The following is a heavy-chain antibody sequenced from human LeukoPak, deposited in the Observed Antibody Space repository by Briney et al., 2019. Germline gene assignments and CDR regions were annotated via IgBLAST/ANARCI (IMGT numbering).Heavy chain of an antibody. CDR3: ARAPPASSSWYSWFDP. V-gene: IGHV3-21*01. J-gene: IGHJ5*02. CDR2: ISSSSSYI. CDR1: GFTFSSYS. D-gene: IGHD6-13*01. Sequence: PGGSLRLSCAASGFTFSSYSMNWVRQAPGKGLEWVSSISSSSSYIYYADSVKGRFTISRDNAKNSLYLQMNSLRAEDTAVYYCARAPPASSSWYSWFDPWGQGTLVTVSS.